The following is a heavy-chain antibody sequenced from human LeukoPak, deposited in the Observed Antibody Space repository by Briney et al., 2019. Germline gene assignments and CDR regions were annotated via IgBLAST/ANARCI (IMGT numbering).Heavy chain of an antibody. CDR2: MDDSGST. J-gene: IGHJ4*02. D-gene: IGHD6-19*01. CDR1: GGSISSYY. CDR3: ARHSSGSGGAFQY. V-gene: IGHV4-59*08. Sequence: NPSETLSLTCSVSGGSISSYYWSWIRQPPGKGLEWIGYMDDSGSTNYNPSLTSRVTISEDTSKNQLSLKLGSVTAADTAVYYCARHSSGSGGAFQYWGQGTPVTVSS.